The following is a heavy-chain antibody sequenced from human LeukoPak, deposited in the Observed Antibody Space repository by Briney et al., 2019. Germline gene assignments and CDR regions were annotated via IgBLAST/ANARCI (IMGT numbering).Heavy chain of an antibody. J-gene: IGHJ4*02. CDR2: ISYDGSNK. D-gene: IGHD3-10*01. V-gene: IGHV3-30*18. Sequence: QPGRSLRLSCAASGFTFSSYGMHWVRQAPGKGLEWVAVISYDGSNKYYADSVKGRFTISRDNSKNTLYLQMNSLRAEDTAVYYCAKDRGGSGSYPEDWGQETLVTVSS. CDR3: AKDRGGSGSYPED. CDR1: GFTFSSYG.